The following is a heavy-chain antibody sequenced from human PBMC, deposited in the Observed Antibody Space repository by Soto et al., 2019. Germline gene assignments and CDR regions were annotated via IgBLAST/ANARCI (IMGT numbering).Heavy chain of an antibody. J-gene: IGHJ5*02. CDR3: ARVASGSYDWFDP. Sequence: EVQLVESGGGLVQPGGSLRLSCAASEFTFTRYWMHWVRQTPGKGLMWVSRINPDGSRTTYADSVKGRFTTSTDNAKNTVFLDMNSLRAEDTAVYYCARVASGSYDWFDPWGQGTLVTVSS. CDR2: INPDGSRT. D-gene: IGHD1-26*01. CDR1: EFTFTRYW. V-gene: IGHV3-74*03.